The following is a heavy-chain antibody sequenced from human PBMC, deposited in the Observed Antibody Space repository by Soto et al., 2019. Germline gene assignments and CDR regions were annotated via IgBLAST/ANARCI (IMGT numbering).Heavy chain of an antibody. D-gene: IGHD3-22*01. J-gene: IGHJ3*02. V-gene: IGHV1-46*01. CDR3: ARAHYYDSSGYYPPAFDI. CDR2: INPNGGST. CDR1: ADTFTSYY. Sequence: GASVKVSCKAPADTFTSYYIHWVRQAPGHGLEWMGIINPNGGSTRFAQTFQGRITMTTDTSTSTVYMELSSLRSEDTAVYYCARAHYYDSSGYYPPAFDIWGQGTMVTVSS.